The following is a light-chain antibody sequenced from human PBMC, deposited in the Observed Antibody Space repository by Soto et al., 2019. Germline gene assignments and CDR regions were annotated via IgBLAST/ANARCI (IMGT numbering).Light chain of an antibody. CDR1: QSVDTW. CDR3: QQYNNHPRT. J-gene: IGKJ1*01. V-gene: IGKV1-5*03. CDR2: KAS. Sequence: DIQMTQFPSTLSASVGDTVTITCRASQSVDTWLAWYQQKPGKAPSLLIYKASNVQSGVPSRFTGSGSGTEFTLTIRSLQPDDFATYYCQQYNNHPRTFGQGTKV.